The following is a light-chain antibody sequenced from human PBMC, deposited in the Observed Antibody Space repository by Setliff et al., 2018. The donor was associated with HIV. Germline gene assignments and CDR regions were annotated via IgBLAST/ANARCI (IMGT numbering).Light chain of an antibody. CDR3: QQYNSYPWT. CDR2: KAS. J-gene: IGKJ1*01. Sequence: STLSASVGDRVTITCRASQSISSWLAWYQQKPGKAPNLLIYKASSLESGVPSRFSGSGSGTEFHLNISSLQPDDFASYYCQQYNSYPWTFGQGTKVDIK. CDR1: QSISSW. V-gene: IGKV1-5*03.